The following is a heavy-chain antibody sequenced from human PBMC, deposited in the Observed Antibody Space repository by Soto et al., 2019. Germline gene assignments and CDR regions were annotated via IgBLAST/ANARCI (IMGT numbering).Heavy chain of an antibody. CDR2: INHSGST. CDR1: GGGFSGYY. Sequence: PSETLSLTCAVYGGGFSGYYWSWIRQPPGKGLEWSGEINHSGSTNYNPSLKSRVTISVNTSKNQFSLKLSSVTAADTAVYYCASGHGGYSYGQANLEPYCFDYWGHRTLATVSS. V-gene: IGHV4-34*01. CDR3: ASGHGGYSYGQANLEPYCFDY. J-gene: IGHJ4*03. D-gene: IGHD5-18*01.